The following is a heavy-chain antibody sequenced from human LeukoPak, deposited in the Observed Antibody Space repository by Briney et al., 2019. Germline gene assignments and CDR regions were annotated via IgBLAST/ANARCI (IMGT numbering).Heavy chain of an antibody. J-gene: IGHJ4*02. CDR3: ARRVVVIDAGYHFDY. CDR2: IKQDSSES. V-gene: IGHV3-7*01. D-gene: IGHD2-21*01. CDR1: GFTVSSNY. Sequence: PGGSLRLSCAASGFTVSSNYMSWVRQVPGKGLEWVANIKQDSSESYYVDSVKGRFTSSRDNAKNSLYLQMNSLRAEDTAVYYCARRVVVIDAGYHFDYWGQGTLVTVSS.